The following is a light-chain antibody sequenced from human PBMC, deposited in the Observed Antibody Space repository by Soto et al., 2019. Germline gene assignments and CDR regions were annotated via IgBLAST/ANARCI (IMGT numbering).Light chain of an antibody. CDR2: TAG. CDR3: AAWDDSLNGPV. Sequence: QSVLTQPLSASASPGQRVTISCSGGSSNIGSNTVAWYQHLPGTAPPRLIFTAGQRPSGVPGRFSGSRSGTSASLAIHGLQSEDEADYHCAAWDDSLNGPVFGGGTKLTVL. V-gene: IGLV1-44*01. J-gene: IGLJ2*01. CDR1: SSNIGSNT.